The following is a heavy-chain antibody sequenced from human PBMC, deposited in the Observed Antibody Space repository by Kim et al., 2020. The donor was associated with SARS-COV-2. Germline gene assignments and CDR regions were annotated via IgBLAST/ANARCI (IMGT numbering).Heavy chain of an antibody. D-gene: IGHD3-10*01. CDR2: ISYDGSNK. CDR3: ARGGQGDSLLWFGELFYYYYGMDV. J-gene: IGHJ6*02. CDR1: GFTFSSYA. V-gene: IGHV3-30*04. Sequence: GGSLRLSCAASGFTFSSYAMHWVRQAPGKGLEWVAVISYDGSNKYYADSVKGRFTISRDNSKNTLYLQMNSLRAEDTAVYYCARGGQGDSLLWFGELFYYYYGMDVWGQGTTVTVSS.